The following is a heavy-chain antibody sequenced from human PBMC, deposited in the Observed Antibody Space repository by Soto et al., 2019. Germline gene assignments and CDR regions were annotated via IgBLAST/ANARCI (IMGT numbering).Heavy chain of an antibody. D-gene: IGHD1-7*01. V-gene: IGHV3-30*18. Sequence: QVQLVESGGGVVQPGGSLRLSCQASGFNFDNYGMHWVRQAPGKGLEWVAVITYDGSNKYYADSMKGRFTISRDNSKNTLSLHLNTMKPEDTAVYHCAKDRVGGTFYTPLGFWGQGTLVTVSS. CDR2: ITYDGSNK. J-gene: IGHJ4*02. CDR1: GFNFDNYG. CDR3: AKDRVGGTFYTPLGF.